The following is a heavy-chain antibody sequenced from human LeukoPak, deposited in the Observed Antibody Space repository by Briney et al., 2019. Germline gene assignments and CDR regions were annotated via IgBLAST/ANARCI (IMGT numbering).Heavy chain of an antibody. Sequence: PGGSLRLSCAASGFPFSTYSAAWVRQAPGKGLEWLSYINGNSRYIKYADSVKGRFTISRDNAKNSLYLQMNSLRVDDTAVYYCATPRPEGGACDFWGQGTLVTVAS. CDR1: GFPFSTYS. J-gene: IGHJ4*02. CDR2: INGNSRYI. V-gene: IGHV3-21*05. CDR3: ATPRPEGGACDF. D-gene: IGHD2-2*01.